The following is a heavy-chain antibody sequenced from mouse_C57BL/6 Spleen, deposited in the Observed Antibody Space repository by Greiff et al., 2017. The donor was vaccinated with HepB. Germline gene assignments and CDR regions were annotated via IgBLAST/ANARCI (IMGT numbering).Heavy chain of an antibody. CDR3: GRGDYGNFHWYFDV. D-gene: IGHD2-1*01. J-gene: IGHJ1*03. Sequence: EVQLQQSGPVLVKPGASVKMSCKASGYTFTDYYMNWVKQSHGKSLEWIGVINPYNGGTSYNQKFKGKATLTVDKSSSTAYMERNSLTSEDSAVYYCGRGDYGNFHWYFDVWGTGTTVTVAS. V-gene: IGHV1-19*01. CDR1: GYTFTDYY. CDR2: INPYNGGT.